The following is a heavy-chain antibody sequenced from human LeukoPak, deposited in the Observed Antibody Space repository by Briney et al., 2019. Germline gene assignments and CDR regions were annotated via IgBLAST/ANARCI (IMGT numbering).Heavy chain of an antibody. CDR1: GYTFTSYD. Sequence: ASVKVSCKASGYTFTSYDISWVRQAPGQGLEWMGWISAYNGNTNYAQKLQGRVTITRNTSISTAYMELSSLRSEDTAVYYCTRETSSRYFDYWGQGTLVTVSS. CDR3: TRETSSRYFDY. V-gene: IGHV1-8*01. CDR2: ISAYNGNT. J-gene: IGHJ4*02.